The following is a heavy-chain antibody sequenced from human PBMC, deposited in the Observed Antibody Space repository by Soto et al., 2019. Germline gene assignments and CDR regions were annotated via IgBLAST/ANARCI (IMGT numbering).Heavy chain of an antibody. CDR2: IIPIFGTA. Sequence: QVQLVQSGAEVKKPGSSVKVSCKASGGTFSSYAISWVRQAPGQGLEWMGGIIPIFGTANYAKKFQGRVTITADESTSTAYMELSSLRSEDTAVYYCARTYCSGGSCYGSTSYYYYGMDVWGQGTTVTVSS. D-gene: IGHD2-15*01. V-gene: IGHV1-69*01. CDR1: GGTFSSYA. J-gene: IGHJ6*02. CDR3: ARTYCSGGSCYGSTSYYYYGMDV.